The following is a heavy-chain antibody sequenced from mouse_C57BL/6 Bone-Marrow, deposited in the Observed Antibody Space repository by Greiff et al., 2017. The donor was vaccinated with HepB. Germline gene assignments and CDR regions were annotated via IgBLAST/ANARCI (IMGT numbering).Heavy chain of an antibody. CDR3: TRDDPFYYYGSKFHYYAVDF. Sequence: EVKLVESGEGLVKPGGSLKLSCAASGFTFSSYAMSWVRQTPEKRLEWVAYISSGGDYIYYADTVKGRFTISRDNARNTLYLQMSSLKSEDTAMYYCTRDDPFYYYGSKFHYYAVDFGGQGTSVTVSS. CDR1: GFTFSSYA. J-gene: IGHJ4*01. V-gene: IGHV5-9-1*02. CDR2: ISSGGDYI. D-gene: IGHD1-1*01.